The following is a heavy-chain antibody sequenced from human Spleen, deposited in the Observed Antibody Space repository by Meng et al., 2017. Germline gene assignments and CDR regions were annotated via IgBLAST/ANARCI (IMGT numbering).Heavy chain of an antibody. J-gene: IGHJ4*02. V-gene: IGHV3-7*03. CDR3: AKGSWGSGSYSTTPVEY. D-gene: IGHD3-10*01. CDR2: IKPDGTEK. CDR1: GSIFSDHW. Sequence: GESLKISCSGFNFGSIFSDHWMTWVRQAPGKGLEWVANIKPDGTEKNYVDSVKGRFTISRDNAQNSLYLQMNSLRAEDTAVYYCAKGSWGSGSYSTTPVEYWGQGTLVTVSS.